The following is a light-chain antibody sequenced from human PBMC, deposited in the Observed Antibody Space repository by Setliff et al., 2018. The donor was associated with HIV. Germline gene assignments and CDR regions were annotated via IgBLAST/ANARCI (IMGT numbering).Light chain of an antibody. CDR1: SSDVGTYNY. CDR2: DVS. Sequence: QSVLAQPASVSGSPGQSITISCTGTSSDVGTYNYVSWYQQHPGKAPKLMISDVSNRPSGVSNRFSGSKSGNTASLTISGLQAEDEADYYCSSYTSSGTPYVFGTGTKV. V-gene: IGLV2-14*03. CDR3: SSYTSSGTPYV. J-gene: IGLJ1*01.